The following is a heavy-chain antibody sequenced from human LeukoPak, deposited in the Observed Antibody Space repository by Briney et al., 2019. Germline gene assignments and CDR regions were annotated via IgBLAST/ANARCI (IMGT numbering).Heavy chain of an antibody. J-gene: IGHJ6*02. CDR1: SGSISISSHF. Sequence: PSETLSLTCSVSSGSISISSHFWGWVRQSPGRTLEWIGSIVHSGTTFYNPSLKGRVIISVDTSKNQFSLSLSSVTAADTAVYYCVRLNYRYGMDAWGQGTTVTVSS. CDR2: IVHSGTT. CDR3: VRLNYRYGMDA. V-gene: IGHV4-39*07.